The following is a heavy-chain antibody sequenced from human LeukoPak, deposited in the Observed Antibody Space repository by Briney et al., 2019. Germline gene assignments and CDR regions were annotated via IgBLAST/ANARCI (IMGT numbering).Heavy chain of an antibody. Sequence: SGPTLLHPTPTLTLTFTFSGFSLSTSGVGVGWIRQPPGKALEWLSLIDWDDDKRYSASLKSRLTITKDPSKNQVVLTMTNIDPVDTATYYCARRRSTGIQLWPFDYWGQGTLVTVSS. V-gene: IGHV2-5*02. D-gene: IGHD5-18*01. CDR1: GFSLSTSGVG. J-gene: IGHJ4*02. CDR2: IDWDDDK. CDR3: ARRRSTGIQLWPFDY.